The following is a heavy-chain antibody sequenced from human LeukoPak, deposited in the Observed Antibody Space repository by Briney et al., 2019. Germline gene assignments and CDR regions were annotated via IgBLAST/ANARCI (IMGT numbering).Heavy chain of an antibody. CDR2: IYPGDSDT. D-gene: IGHD3-10*01. CDR3: ARQPSSFYYGSGSPRRPFDY. Sequence: KDGESLKISCKGSGYRFTSYWIGWVRQMPGKGLEWMGIIYPGDSDTRYSPSFQGQVTISADKSISTAYLQWSSLKASDTAMYYCARQPSSFYYGSGSPRRPFDYWGQGTLVTVSS. CDR1: GYRFTSYW. J-gene: IGHJ4*02. V-gene: IGHV5-51*01.